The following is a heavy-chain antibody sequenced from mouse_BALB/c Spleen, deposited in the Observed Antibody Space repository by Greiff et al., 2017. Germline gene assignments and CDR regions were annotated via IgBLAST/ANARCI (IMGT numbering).Heavy chain of an antibody. CDR2: IRNKANGYTT. J-gene: IGHJ4*01. CDR3: ARDELLYAMDY. V-gene: IGHV7-3*02. Sequence: EVKVEESGGGLVQPGGSLRLSCATSGFTFTDYYMSWVRQPPGKALEWLGFIRNKANGYTTEYSASVKGRFTISRDNSQSILYLQMNTLRAEDSATYYCARDELLYAMDYWGQGTSVTVSS. CDR1: GFTFTDYY. D-gene: IGHD4-1*01.